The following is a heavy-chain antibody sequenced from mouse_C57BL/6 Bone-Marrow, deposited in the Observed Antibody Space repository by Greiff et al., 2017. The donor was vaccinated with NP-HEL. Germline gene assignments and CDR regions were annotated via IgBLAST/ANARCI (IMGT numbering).Heavy chain of an antibody. J-gene: IGHJ3*01. CDR3: ARVGDYDYGWFAY. Sequence: EVQLVESGGGLVQPGGSLSLSCAASGFTFTDYYMSWVRQPPGKALEWLGFIRNKANGYTTEYSASVKGRFTISRDNSQSILYLQMNALRAEDSATYYCARVGDYDYGWFAYWGQGTLVTVSA. CDR1: GFTFTDYY. V-gene: IGHV7-3*01. D-gene: IGHD2-4*01. CDR2: IRNKANGYTT.